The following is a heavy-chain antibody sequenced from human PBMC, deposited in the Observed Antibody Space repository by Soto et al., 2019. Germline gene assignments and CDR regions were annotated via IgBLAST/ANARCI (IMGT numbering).Heavy chain of an antibody. D-gene: IGHD1-7*01. J-gene: IGHJ6*03. CDR3: TTEPGTPLSYYYYYYYMDV. Sequence: GGSLRLSCAASGFTFSNAWMSWVRQAPGKGLEWVGRIKSKTDGGTTDYAAPVKGRFTISRDDSKNTLYLQMNSLKTEDTAVYYCTTEPGTPLSYYYYYYYMDVWGKGTTVTVSS. CDR2: IKSKTDGGTT. CDR1: GFTFSNAW. V-gene: IGHV3-15*01.